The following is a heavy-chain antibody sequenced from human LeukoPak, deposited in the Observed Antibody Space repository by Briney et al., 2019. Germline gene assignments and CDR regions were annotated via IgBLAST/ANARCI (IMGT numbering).Heavy chain of an antibody. D-gene: IGHD3-9*01. Sequence: PGGSLRLSCAPSGFTVSSNYMSWVRQAPGKGLEWVSSIYSGGDTYYADSVKDRFIISRDNSKNTLSLQMNSLRAEDTAVYYCARDLRETGHRDWGQGTLVIVSS. CDR2: IYSGGDT. CDR1: GFTVSSNY. J-gene: IGHJ4*02. CDR3: ARDLRETGHRD. V-gene: IGHV3-66*01.